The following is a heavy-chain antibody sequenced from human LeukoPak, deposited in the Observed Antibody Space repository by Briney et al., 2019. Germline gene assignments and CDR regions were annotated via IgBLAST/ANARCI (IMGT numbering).Heavy chain of an antibody. CDR1: RFIFSNYA. CDR3: ARDSSPGYGDYEYYFDY. D-gene: IGHD4-17*01. J-gene: IGHJ4*02. V-gene: IGHV3-30*04. CDR2: TSYDGSNK. Sequence: PGRSLRLSCAASRFIFSNYAMHWVRQAPGKGLEWVAITSYDGSNKYYADSVKGRFSISRDNSKNTLYLQMNNLRAEDTAVYYCARDSSPGYGDYEYYFDYWGQGTLVTVSS.